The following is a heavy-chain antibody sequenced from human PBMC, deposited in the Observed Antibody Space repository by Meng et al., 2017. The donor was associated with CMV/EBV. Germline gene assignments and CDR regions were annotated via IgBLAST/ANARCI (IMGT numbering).Heavy chain of an antibody. V-gene: IGHV4-39*01. CDR1: GGSISSSSYY. Sequence: GSLRLSCTVSGGSISSSSYYWGWIRQPPGKGLEWIWSIYYCGSTYYNPSLKSRVTISVDTSKNQFSLKLSSVTAADTAVYYCASYIVVVPAAIGDWGQGTLVTVSS. CDR3: ASYIVVVPAAIGD. D-gene: IGHD2-2*01. CDR2: IYYCGST. J-gene: IGHJ4*02.